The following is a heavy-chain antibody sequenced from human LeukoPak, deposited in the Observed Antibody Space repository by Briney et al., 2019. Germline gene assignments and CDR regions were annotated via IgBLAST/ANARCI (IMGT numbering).Heavy chain of an antibody. V-gene: IGHV4-61*02. J-gene: IGHJ4*02. Sequence: SQTLSLTCTVSGGSLRSGSYYWSWIRQPAGKGLEWIGRIYNRGSTNYDPSLKSRVTISVDTSKNQFSLKLSSVTAADTAVYYCAREGTYYYDSSGYSHFDYWGQGTLVTVSS. D-gene: IGHD3-22*01. CDR1: GGSLRSGSYY. CDR3: AREGTYYYDSSGYSHFDY. CDR2: IYNRGST.